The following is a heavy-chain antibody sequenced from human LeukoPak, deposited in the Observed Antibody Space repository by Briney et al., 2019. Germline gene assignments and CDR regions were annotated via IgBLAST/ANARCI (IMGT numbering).Heavy chain of an antibody. J-gene: IGHJ4*02. Sequence: GGSLRLSCAASGFSLRSSWMHWVRQAPGKGLVWVSRISGDGSTTRYADSAKGRFTISRDNAQNTLFLQMDSLRAEDTAVYYCAKKLSGSGWIFDYWGQGTLVTVSS. CDR2: ISGDGSTT. V-gene: IGHV3-74*01. CDR1: GFSLRSSW. CDR3: AKKLSGSGWIFDY. D-gene: IGHD6-19*01.